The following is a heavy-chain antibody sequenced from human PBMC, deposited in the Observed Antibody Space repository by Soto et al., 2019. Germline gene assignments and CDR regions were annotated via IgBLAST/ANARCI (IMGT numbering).Heavy chain of an antibody. D-gene: IGHD5-18*01. CDR1: GGTFSSYA. Sequence: QVQLVQSGAEGKKPGSSGKVSCKASGGTFSSYAISWVRQAPGQGLEGMGGIIPIFVTANYAQKFQGRVTITADESTSTAYMELSSLRSEDTAVYYGARGILGAFDIWGQGTLVTVSS. CDR2: IIPIFVTA. V-gene: IGHV1-69*01. J-gene: IGHJ3*02. CDR3: ARGILGAFDI.